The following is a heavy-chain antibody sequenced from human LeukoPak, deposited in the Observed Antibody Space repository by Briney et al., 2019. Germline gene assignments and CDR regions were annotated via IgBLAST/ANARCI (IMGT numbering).Heavy chain of an antibody. V-gene: IGHV1-2*02. J-gene: IGHJ4*02. CDR3: ARADLLTGYYILDF. CDR2: INPNSGGT. CDR1: GYTFTVYY. Sequence: ASVKVSCKASGYTFTVYYMHWVRQAPGQGLEWMGWINPNSGGTNYAQKFQGRVTMTRDTSISTAYMELSRLRSDDTAVYYCARADLLTGYYILDFWGQGTLVTVSS. D-gene: IGHD3-9*01.